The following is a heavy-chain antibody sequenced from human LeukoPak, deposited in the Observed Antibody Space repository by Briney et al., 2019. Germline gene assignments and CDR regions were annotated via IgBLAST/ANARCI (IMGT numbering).Heavy chain of an antibody. CDR1: GYTLTELS. CDR2: FDPEDGET. CDR3: ATAVVGYEYQLLSQSYWYFDL. Sequence: GASVKISCKVSGYTLTELSIHWVRQAPGKGLEWMGGFDPEDGETIYAQRFQGRVTMTEDTSTDTAYMELSSLRSEDTAVYYCATAVVGYEYQLLSQSYWYFDLWGRGTLVTVSS. D-gene: IGHD2-2*01. J-gene: IGHJ2*01. V-gene: IGHV1-24*01.